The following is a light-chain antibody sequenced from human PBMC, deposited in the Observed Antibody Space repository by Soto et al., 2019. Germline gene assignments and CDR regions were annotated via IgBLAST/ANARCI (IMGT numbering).Light chain of an antibody. Sequence: QSVLSQPPSVSGAPGQRVTISCTGSSSNIGAGYDAHCFQQVPGTAPKRLIYGSTNRPSGVPDRFSGSKSGTPASLAITGLQAEDEADYYCQSYDSSLSGSVVFGGGTKVTVL. CDR3: QSYDSSLSGSVV. CDR2: GST. CDR1: SSNIGAGYD. V-gene: IGLV1-40*01. J-gene: IGLJ2*01.